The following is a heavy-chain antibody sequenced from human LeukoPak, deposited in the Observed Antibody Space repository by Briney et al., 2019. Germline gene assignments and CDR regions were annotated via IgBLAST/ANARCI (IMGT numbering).Heavy chain of an antibody. CDR2: ISDSGGGT. J-gene: IGHJ6*03. CDR1: GFTFSNFA. D-gene: IGHD2-2*03. Sequence: PGGSLRLSCAASGFTFSNFAMSWVRQAPGKGLQWVSAISDSGGGTFYADSVKGRFTISRDNSKNTLYLQMNSLRAEDTAVYYCAKAVDIVGPTNMDVWGKGTTVTVSS. CDR3: AKAVDIVGPTNMDV. V-gene: IGHV3-23*01.